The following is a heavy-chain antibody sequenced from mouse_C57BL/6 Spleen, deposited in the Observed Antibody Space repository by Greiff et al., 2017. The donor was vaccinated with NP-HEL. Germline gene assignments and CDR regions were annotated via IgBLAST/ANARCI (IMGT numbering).Heavy chain of an antibody. J-gene: IGHJ4*01. Sequence: QVQLQQPGAELVKPGASVKLSCKASGYTFTSYWMQWVKQRPGQGLEWIGEIDPSDSYTNYNQKFKGKATLTVDTSSSTAYMQLSSLTSEDSAVYYCASDSDYYAMDYWGQGTSVTVSS. CDR2: IDPSDSYT. CDR3: ASDSDYYAMDY. CDR1: GYTFTSYW. D-gene: IGHD2-13*01. V-gene: IGHV1-50*01.